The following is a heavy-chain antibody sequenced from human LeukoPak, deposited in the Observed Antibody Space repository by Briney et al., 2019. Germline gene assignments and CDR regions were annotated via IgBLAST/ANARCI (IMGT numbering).Heavy chain of an antibody. J-gene: IGHJ4*02. D-gene: IGHD3-10*01. CDR1: GGSFSGYY. V-gene: IGHV4-34*01. Sequence: SETLSLTCAVYGGSFSGYYWSWIRQPPGKGLEWIGEINHSGSTNYNPSLKSRVTISVDTSKNQFSLKLSSVTAADTAVYYCARHGGGYWGQGTLVTVSS. CDR2: INHSGST. CDR3: ARHGGGY.